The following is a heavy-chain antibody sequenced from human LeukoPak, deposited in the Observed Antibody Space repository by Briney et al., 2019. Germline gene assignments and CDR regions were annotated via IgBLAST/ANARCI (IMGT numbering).Heavy chain of an antibody. D-gene: IGHD6-13*01. J-gene: IGHJ6*02. CDR2: ITSSGGET. CDR3: AKRVAGAMTGMDV. Sequence: GGSLRLSCAASGFTFSSFGMSWVRQAPGKGLEWVSLITSSGGETFYEDSVKGRFTISRGNSKKTLYLEMNSLRGEDTAVYYCAKRVAGAMTGMDVWGQGTTVTVSS. CDR1: GFTFSSFG. V-gene: IGHV3-23*01.